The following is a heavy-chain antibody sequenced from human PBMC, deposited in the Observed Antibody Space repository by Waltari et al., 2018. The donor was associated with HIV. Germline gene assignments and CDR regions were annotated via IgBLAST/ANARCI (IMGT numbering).Heavy chain of an antibody. Sequence: QVQLVQSGAEVKKPGASVKLSCKASGYTFTAYYMHWVRQAHGQGLAWMGKSNPRRGSTTHAQKFKDRVTVTRDTSTDTVFMELSMRISEDTAVYFCARDRYYYDNTGYPRIYYFDYWGQGTLVTVSS. J-gene: IGHJ4*02. V-gene: IGHV1-46*03. D-gene: IGHD3-22*01. CDR2: SNPRRGST. CDR1: GYTFTAYY. CDR3: ARDRYYYDNTGYPRIYYFDY.